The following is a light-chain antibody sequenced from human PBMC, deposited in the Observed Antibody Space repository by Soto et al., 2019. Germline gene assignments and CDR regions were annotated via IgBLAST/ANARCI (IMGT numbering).Light chain of an antibody. CDR3: CSHADTYTVV. CDR2: DVT. V-gene: IGLV2-11*01. J-gene: IGLJ2*01. CDR1: SSGIGSYNR. Sequence: QSALTQPRSVSGSPGHSDTIYCTGTSSGIGSYNRVSWFQQPPGEAPKLIIYDVTKRPSGVPDRFSGSKSGNTASLTISGLQAEDEADYYFCSHADTYTVVFGGGTKLTVL.